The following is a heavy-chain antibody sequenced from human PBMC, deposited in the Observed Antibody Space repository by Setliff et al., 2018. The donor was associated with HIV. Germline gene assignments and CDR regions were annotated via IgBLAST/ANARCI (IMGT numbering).Heavy chain of an antibody. V-gene: IGHV4-39*07. CDR2: IFYSGST. J-gene: IGHJ4*02. Sequence: SETLSLTCTVPGGSITSSTYYWDWIRQPPGKGLEWIGSIFYSGSTYYNPSVKSRVTISIDTSKNQFSLRLSSVTAADTAVYYCARDHKYYYDSSGLDYWGQGTLVTVSS. CDR3: ARDHKYYYDSSGLDY. D-gene: IGHD3-22*01. CDR1: GGSITSSTYY.